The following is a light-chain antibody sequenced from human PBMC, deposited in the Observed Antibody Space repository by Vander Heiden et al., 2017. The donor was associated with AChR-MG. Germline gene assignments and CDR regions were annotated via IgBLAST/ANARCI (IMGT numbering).Light chain of an antibody. J-gene: IGLJ2*01. CDR3: SSYGGVIIPVL. V-gene: IGLV2-23*02. Sequence: QSVLTQPASVSGSPGQSITISCTGTSSDIGTYNFVSWYQQSPGKAPKLIIYEVTKRPSGVSNRFSGSKSGNTASLTISGLQAEDEADYYCSSYGGVIIPVLFGGGTKLTVL. CDR2: EVT. CDR1: SSDIGTYNF.